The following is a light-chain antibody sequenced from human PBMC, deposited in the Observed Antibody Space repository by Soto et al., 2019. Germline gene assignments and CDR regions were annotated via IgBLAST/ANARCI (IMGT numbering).Light chain of an antibody. Sequence: DIQMTQSPATLSASVGDRVTITCRASQNIDSALAWYQKKPGTAPKPLIYKASTLASGVPSRFSGSGSGTQFTLTISSLQPDDVASCYCQQYSTSFFTFGPGTSVDLK. V-gene: IGKV1-5*03. CDR3: QQYSTSFFT. J-gene: IGKJ3*01. CDR1: QNIDSA. CDR2: KAS.